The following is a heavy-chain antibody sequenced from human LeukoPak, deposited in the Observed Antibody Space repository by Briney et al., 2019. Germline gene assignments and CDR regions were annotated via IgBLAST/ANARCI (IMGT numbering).Heavy chain of an antibody. CDR1: GGSISSSSYY. J-gene: IGHJ5*02. CDR3: AREGRGNYYGLGSPDWFDP. CDR2: IYYSGST. Sequence: SETLSLTCTVSGGSISSSSYYWGWIRQPPGKGLEWIGSIYYSGSTYYNPSLKSRVTISVDTSKNQFSLKLSSVTAADTAVYYCAREGRGNYYGLGSPDWFDPWGQGTLVTVSS. V-gene: IGHV4-39*07. D-gene: IGHD3-10*01.